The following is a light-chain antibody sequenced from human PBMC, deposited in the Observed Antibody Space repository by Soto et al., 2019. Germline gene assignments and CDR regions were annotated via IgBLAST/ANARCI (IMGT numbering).Light chain of an antibody. CDR3: QQSFSTPRT. CDR2: GAS. V-gene: IGKV1-39*01. J-gene: IGKJ1*01. CDR1: QTISTY. Sequence: DIQMTQSPSPLSASVGDRVTITCRASQTISTYLNWYQQKPGKAPKLLIYGASSLQSGVPSRCSGSGSGTDFTLTISSLQPEEFGTYYWQQSFSTPRTCGQGTKVEIK.